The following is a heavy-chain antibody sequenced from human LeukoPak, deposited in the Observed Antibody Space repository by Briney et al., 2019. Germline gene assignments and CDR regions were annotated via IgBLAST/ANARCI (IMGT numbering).Heavy chain of an antibody. CDR1: GLTLSDYY. CDR3: ARDRPGIAAATFDL. J-gene: IGHJ4*02. V-gene: IGHV3-11*01. D-gene: IGHD6-13*01. CDR2: ISASGSTE. Sequence: GGSLRLSCEASGLTLSDYYMTWIRQAPGKGLEWISYISASGSTEYYADSVKGRFTISRDNTKESLYLQMDSLRAEDTAVYYCARDRPGIAAATFDLWGQGTLVTVSS.